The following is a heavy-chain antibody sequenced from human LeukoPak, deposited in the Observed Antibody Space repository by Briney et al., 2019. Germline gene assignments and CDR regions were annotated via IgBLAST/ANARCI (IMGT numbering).Heavy chain of an antibody. V-gene: IGHV1-18*01. D-gene: IGHD5/OR15-5a*01. Sequence: GASLKVSCKTSGYTFTTYGISWLRQAPGQGLEWMGWISAHKGDTEYAQKFQGRVTMTRDTSTSTAYMELQSLTSDDTAVYYCATEVSVVSKYFDNWGQGTLVTVPS. CDR2: ISAHKGDT. CDR3: ATEVSVVSKYFDN. CDR1: GYTFTTYG. J-gene: IGHJ4*02.